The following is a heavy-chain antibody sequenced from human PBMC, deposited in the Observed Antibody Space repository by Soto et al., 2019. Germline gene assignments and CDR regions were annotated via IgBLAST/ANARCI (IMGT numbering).Heavy chain of an antibody. CDR1: GYTFTRYT. V-gene: IGHV1-3*01. D-gene: IGHD2-15*01. J-gene: IGHJ5*02. Sequence: QVQLVQSGAEVKKPGASVKISCKASGYTFTRYTMNWVRQAPGQRLEWMGWINPDNGNTKSSQKFQDRGIITSYTSASTAYMDLSSLRSEDTAVYYCARGIATGQLDPWGQGTLVTVSS. CDR2: INPDNGNT. CDR3: ARGIATGQLDP.